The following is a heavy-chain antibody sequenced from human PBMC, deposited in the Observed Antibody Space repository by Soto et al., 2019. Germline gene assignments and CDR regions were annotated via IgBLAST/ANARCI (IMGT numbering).Heavy chain of an antibody. J-gene: IGHJ4*02. Sequence: TGGSLRLSCAASGFTFSNAWMNWVRQAPGKGLEWVGRIKSKTDGGTTDYAAPVKGRFTISRDDSKNTLYLQMNSLKTEDTGTYYCAQIIAAAGWFDYWGQGSLVTVSS. D-gene: IGHD6-13*01. CDR3: AQIIAAAGWFDY. V-gene: IGHV3-15*07. CDR2: IKSKTDGGTT. CDR1: GFTFSNAW.